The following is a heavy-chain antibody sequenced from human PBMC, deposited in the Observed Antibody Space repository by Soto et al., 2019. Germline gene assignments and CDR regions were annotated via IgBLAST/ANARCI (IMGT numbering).Heavy chain of an antibody. V-gene: IGHV1-18*01. CDR2: ISAYNGNT. J-gene: IGHJ6*02. CDR1: GYTFTSYG. CDR3: ARDPPRDIVVVVAATYYYYGMDV. Sequence: QVQLVQSGAEVKKPGASVKVSCKASGYTFTSYGISWVRQAPGQGLEWMGWISAYNGNTNYAQKLQGRVTMTTDTSTSTAYMELRSLRSDDTAVYYCARDPPRDIVVVVAATYYYYGMDVWGQGTTVTVSS. D-gene: IGHD2-15*01.